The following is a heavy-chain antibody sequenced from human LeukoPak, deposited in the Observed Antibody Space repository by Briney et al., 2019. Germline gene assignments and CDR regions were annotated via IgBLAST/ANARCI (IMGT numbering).Heavy chain of an antibody. CDR2: INPSGGST. D-gene: IGHD3-22*01. CDR3: ATYSSRERDY. Sequence: WMGIINPSGGSTSYAQKFQGRVTMTRDTSTSTVYMELSSLRSEDTAVYYCATYSSRERDYWGQGTLVTVSS. V-gene: IGHV1-46*01. J-gene: IGHJ4*02.